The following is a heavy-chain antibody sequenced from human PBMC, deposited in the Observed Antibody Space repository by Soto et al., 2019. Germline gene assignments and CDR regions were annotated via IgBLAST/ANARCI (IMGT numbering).Heavy chain of an antibody. CDR2: ISGSAGRT. CDR3: AKVTSARVFYFGLDV. D-gene: IGHD2-2*01. CDR1: GFTFSSYA. J-gene: IGHJ6*02. V-gene: IGHV3-23*01. Sequence: GGSLRLSCTASGFTFSSYAMSWVRQAPGKGLEWVSIISGSAGRTYYADSVKGRFTVSRDNSKNTLYLQMNSLRAEDTAVYYCAKVTSARVFYFGLDVWGQGTTVTVSS.